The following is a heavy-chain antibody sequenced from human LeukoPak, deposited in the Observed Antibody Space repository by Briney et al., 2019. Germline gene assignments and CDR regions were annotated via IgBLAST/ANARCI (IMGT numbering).Heavy chain of an antibody. D-gene: IGHD1-26*01. V-gene: IGHV5-51*01. J-gene: IGHJ6*02. CDR3: ARRVGGSFYNYYYGMDV. Sequence: GESLKISCKGSGYSFTSYWIGWVRQMPGKGLEWMGIIYPGDSDTGYSPSFQGQVTISADKSISTAYLQWSSLKASDTAMYYCARRVGGSFYNYYYGMDVWGQGTTVTVSS. CDR2: IYPGDSDT. CDR1: GYSFTSYW.